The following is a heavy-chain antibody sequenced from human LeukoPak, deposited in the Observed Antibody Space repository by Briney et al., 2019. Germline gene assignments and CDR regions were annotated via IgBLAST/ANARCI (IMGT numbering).Heavy chain of an antibody. CDR1: GGTFSSYA. CDR2: IIPIFGTA. V-gene: IGHV1-69*01. J-gene: IGHJ4*02. Sequence: SVKVSCKASGGTFSSYAISWVRQDPGQGLEWMGGIIPIFGTANYAQKFQGRVTITADESTSTAYMELSSLRSEDTAVYYCARDPLTYCSSTSCHPDWGQGTLVTVSS. CDR3: ARDPLTYCSSTSCHPD. D-gene: IGHD2-2*01.